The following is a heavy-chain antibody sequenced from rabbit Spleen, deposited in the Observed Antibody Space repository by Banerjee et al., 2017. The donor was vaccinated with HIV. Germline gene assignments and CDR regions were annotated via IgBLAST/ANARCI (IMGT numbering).Heavy chain of an antibody. Sequence: QEQLEESGGDLVKPGTSLTLTRRGSGLDFSSDSYMCWVRQAPGKGLEWIACIEAGSSGFTYFASWAKGRFTISKTSSTTVTLQMTSLTAADTATYFCARDAGTSFSTYGMDLWGPGPSSPS. CDR3: ARDAGTSFSTYGMDL. V-gene: IGHV1S45*01. CDR2: IEAGSSGFT. J-gene: IGHJ6*01. D-gene: IGHD8-1*01. CDR1: GLDFSSDSY.